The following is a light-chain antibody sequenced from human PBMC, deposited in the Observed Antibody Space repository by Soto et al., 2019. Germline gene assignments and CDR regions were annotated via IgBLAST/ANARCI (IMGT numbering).Light chain of an antibody. J-gene: IGKJ4*01. CDR1: QGVSSY. CDR2: DAS. Sequence: ENVLTQSPATLSLSPGERATLSCRASQGVSSYLAWYQQKPGQAPRLLIYDASNRATGIPARFSGSGPGTDFTLTISSLEPEDFAVYYCQQRSNWPPGTFGGGTKVEIK. V-gene: IGKV3D-11*01. CDR3: QQRSNWPPGT.